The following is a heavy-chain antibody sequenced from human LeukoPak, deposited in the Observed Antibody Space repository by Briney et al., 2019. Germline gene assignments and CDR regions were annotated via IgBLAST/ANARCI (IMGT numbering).Heavy chain of an antibody. CDR2: ISSSSSTI. CDR3: ARDGRDGYNNEYYYYYYMDV. Sequence: RSGGSLRLSCAASGFTFSSYSMNWVRQAPGKGLEWVSYISSSSSTIYYADSVKGRFTISRDNAKNSLYLQMNSLRAEDTAVYYCARDGRDGYNNEYYYYYYMDVWGKGTTVTVSS. J-gene: IGHJ6*03. CDR1: GFTFSSYS. V-gene: IGHV3-48*01. D-gene: IGHD5-24*01.